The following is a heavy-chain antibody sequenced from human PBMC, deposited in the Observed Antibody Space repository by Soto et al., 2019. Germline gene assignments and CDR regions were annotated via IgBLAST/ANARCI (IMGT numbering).Heavy chain of an antibody. V-gene: IGHV3-74*01. CDR2: INSDGSTT. Sequence: EVQLVESGGGLVQPGGSQRLSCAASGFTFSSYWMHWVRQAPGKGLVWVSRINSDGSTTNYADSVKGRFTISRDIAKNPLYLQMNSLRAGDTAVYYCARSAYGDYFYYYCMDVWGKGTTVTVSS. CDR1: GFTFSSYW. J-gene: IGHJ6*03. CDR3: ARSAYGDYFYYYCMDV. D-gene: IGHD4-17*01.